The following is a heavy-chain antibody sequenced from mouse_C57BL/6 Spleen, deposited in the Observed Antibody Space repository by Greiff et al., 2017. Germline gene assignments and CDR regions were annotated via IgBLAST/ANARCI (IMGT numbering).Heavy chain of an antibody. D-gene: IGHD2-4*01. CDR1: GFAFTNSL. V-gene: IGHV1-54*01. CDR2: INPGSGGT. J-gene: IGHJ2*01. Sequence: QVQLQQSGAELVRPGTSVKLSCKASGFAFTNSLIEWVKQRPGQGLEWIGVINPGSGGTKYNEKFKGKATLTADKSSSTAYMQLSSLTSEDSAVYFCATMITGYYFDYWGQGTTLTVSS. CDR3: ATMITGYYFDY.